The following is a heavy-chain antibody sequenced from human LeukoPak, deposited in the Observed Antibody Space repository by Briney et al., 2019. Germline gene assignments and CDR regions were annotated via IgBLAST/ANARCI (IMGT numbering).Heavy chain of an antibody. CDR2: IYSGGST. J-gene: IGHJ1*01. Sequence: GGSLRLSCAASGFTVSSNYMSWVRQAPGKGLEWVSVIYSGGSTYYADSVKGRFTISRDNAKNSLYLQMNSLRAEDTAVYYCANSDGSGSYFSPAEYFQHWGQGTLVTVSS. V-gene: IGHV3-53*01. D-gene: IGHD3-10*01. CDR1: GFTVSSNY. CDR3: ANSDGSGSYFSPAEYFQH.